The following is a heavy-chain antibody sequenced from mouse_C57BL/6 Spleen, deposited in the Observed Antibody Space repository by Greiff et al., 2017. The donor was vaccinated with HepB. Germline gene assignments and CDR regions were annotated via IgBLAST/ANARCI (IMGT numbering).Heavy chain of an antibody. CDR2: ISYSGST. CDR1: GYSITSGYD. D-gene: IGHD1-1*01. J-gene: IGHJ1*03. Sequence: VQLKESGPGMVKPSQSLSLTCTVTGYSITSGYDWHWIRHFPGNKLEWRGYISYSGSTNYNPSLKSRISITHDTSKNHFFLKLNSVTTEDTATYYCARDEVYYYGRGGYFDVWGTGTTVTVSS. CDR3: ARDEVYYYGRGGYFDV. V-gene: IGHV3-1*01.